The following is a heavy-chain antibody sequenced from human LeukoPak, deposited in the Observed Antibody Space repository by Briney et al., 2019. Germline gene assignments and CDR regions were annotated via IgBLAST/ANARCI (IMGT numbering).Heavy chain of an antibody. D-gene: IGHD3-9*01. V-gene: IGHV1-69*05. Sequence: GASVKVSCKASGGTFSSYAISWVRQAPGQGLEWMGGIIPIFGTANYAQKFQGRVTITTDESTSTAYMELSSLRSEDTAVYYCARDLSGLGAFDIWGQGTMVTVSS. CDR2: IIPIFGTA. CDR3: ARDLSGLGAFDI. J-gene: IGHJ3*02. CDR1: GGTFSSYA.